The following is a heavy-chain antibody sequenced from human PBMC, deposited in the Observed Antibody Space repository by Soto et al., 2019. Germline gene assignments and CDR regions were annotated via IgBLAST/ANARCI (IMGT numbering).Heavy chain of an antibody. CDR2: ISYDGSNK. Sequence: ESGGGVVQPGRSLRLSCAASGFTFSSYAMHWVRQAPGKGLEWVAVISYDGSNKYYADSVKGRFSISRDNSKNTLYLQMKSLGAEDTAVYYCARPLWRDDYNCGYFDLWGRGTLCTVSA. D-gene: IGHD4-4*01. J-gene: IGHJ2*01. V-gene: IGHV3-30-3*01. CDR3: ARPLWRDDYNCGYFDL. CDR1: GFTFSSYA.